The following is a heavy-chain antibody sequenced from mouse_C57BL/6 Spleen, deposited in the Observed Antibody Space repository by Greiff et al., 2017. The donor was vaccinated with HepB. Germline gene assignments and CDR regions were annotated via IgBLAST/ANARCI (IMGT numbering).Heavy chain of an antibody. Sequence: VQLKESGPELVKPGASVKISCKASGYSFTDYNMNWVKQSNGKSLEWIGVINPNYGTTSYNQKFKGKATLTVDQSSSTAYMQLNSLTSEDSAVYYWARSLITTVPYFGVWGTGTTVTVSS. CDR2: INPNYGTT. CDR1: GYSFTDYN. J-gene: IGHJ1*03. D-gene: IGHD1-1*01. V-gene: IGHV1-39*01. CDR3: ARSLITTVPYFGV.